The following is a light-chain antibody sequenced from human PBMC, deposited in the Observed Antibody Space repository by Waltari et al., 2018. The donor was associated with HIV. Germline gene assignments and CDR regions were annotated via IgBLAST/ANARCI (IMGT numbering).Light chain of an antibody. J-gene: IGKJ2*01. CDR3: QQSYSTPPYT. CDR1: QNIANY. V-gene: IGKV1-39*01. Sequence: DIQMTQSPSALSASVGDRVTITCRAGQNIANYVNWYRQKVGEAPKPLVFAATTLHSGVPSRFSASGSGTDFTLTIASLEPEDFAMYFCQQSYSTPPYTFCQGTK. CDR2: AAT.